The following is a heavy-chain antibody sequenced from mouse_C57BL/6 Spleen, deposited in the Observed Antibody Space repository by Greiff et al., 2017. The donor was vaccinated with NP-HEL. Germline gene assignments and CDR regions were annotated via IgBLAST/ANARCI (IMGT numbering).Heavy chain of an antibody. CDR2: ISSGSSTI. CDR1: GFTFSDYG. D-gene: IGHD1-1*01. CDR3: ARGFITTVADY. V-gene: IGHV5-17*01. J-gene: IGHJ2*01. Sequence: EVKVVESGGGLVKPGGSLKLSCAASGFTFSDYGMHWVRQAPEKGLEWVAYISSGSSTIYYADTVKGRFTISRDNAKNTLFLQMTSLRSEDTAMYYCARGFITTVADYWGQGTTLTVSS.